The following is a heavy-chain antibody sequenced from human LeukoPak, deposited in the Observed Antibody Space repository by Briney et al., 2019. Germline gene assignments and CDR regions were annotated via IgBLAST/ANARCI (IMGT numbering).Heavy chain of an antibody. Sequence: GGSLRLSCAASGFTFSSYEMNWVRQAPGKGLEWVSYISSSGSTIYHADSVKGRFTISRDNAKISLYLQMNSLRAEDTAVYYCARGSSSHYYYAMDVWGQGATVTVSS. J-gene: IGHJ6*02. V-gene: IGHV3-48*03. CDR3: ARGSSSHYYYAMDV. CDR1: GFTFSSYE. D-gene: IGHD6-13*01. CDR2: ISSSGSTI.